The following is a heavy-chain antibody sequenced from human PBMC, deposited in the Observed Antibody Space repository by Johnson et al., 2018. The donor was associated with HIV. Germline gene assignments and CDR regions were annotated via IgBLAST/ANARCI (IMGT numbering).Heavy chain of an antibody. V-gene: IGHV3-30*02. CDR1: GLTLSNYP. CDR3: AKGQVARGAFDI. Sequence: QVQLVESGGGVVQPGRSLRLSCAASGLTLSNYPMHWVRQAPGKGLEWVAFIRYDGSNTYYGDSMKGRLTISRDNSKNTLYLHMSSLRLEDTAVYYCAKGQVARGAFDIWGQGTTVTVSS. CDR2: IRYDGSNT. J-gene: IGHJ3*02.